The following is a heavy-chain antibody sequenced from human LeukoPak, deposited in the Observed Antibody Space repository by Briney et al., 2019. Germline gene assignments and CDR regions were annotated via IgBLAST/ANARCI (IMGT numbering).Heavy chain of an antibody. CDR3: TRTVLDCKNGVCYNY. J-gene: IGHJ4*02. CDR1: GYTFTNYG. D-gene: IGHD2-8*01. V-gene: IGHV1-18*01. Sequence: ASVKVSCKASGYTFTNYGISWVRQAPGQGLEWMGWTSPYNGNTNYAQKLQGRVTVTTDTSTSTAYMELRSLRSDDTAVYYCTRTVLDCKNGVCYNYWGQGTLVTVSS. CDR2: TSPYNGNT.